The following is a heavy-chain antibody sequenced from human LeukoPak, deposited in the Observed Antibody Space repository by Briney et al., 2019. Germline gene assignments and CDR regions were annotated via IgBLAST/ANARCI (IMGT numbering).Heavy chain of an antibody. Sequence: GGSLRLSCAASGLTVRNNGMHWVRQGPGQGLEWVAAIDSDGIRKYYADSAKGRFTVSRDISKNTVYLQMDSLRAEDTAAYFWARGEVGRVFFDYWGQGTLVTVSS. D-gene: IGHD1-26*01. J-gene: IGHJ4*02. CDR3: ARGEVGRVFFDY. CDR2: IDSDGIRK. CDR1: GLTVRNNG. V-gene: IGHV3-33*01.